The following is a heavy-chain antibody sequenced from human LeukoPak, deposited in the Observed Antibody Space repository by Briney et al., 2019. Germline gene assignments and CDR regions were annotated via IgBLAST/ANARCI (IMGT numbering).Heavy chain of an antibody. Sequence: GESLKISCKGFGYSFTSYWIGWVRQMPGKGLEWMGIIYPGDSDTRYSPSFQGQVTISADKSISTAYLQWSSLKASDTAMYYCARQQRGEWSAFDIWGQGTMVTVSS. J-gene: IGHJ3*02. CDR3: ARQQRGEWSAFDI. CDR1: GYSFTSYW. CDR2: IYPGDSDT. D-gene: IGHD2-8*01. V-gene: IGHV5-51*01.